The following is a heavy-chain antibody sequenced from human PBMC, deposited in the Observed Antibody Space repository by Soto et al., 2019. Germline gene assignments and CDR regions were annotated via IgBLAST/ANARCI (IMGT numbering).Heavy chain of an antibody. CDR2: INHSGST. J-gene: IGHJ4*02. V-gene: IGHV4-34*01. Sequence: SETLSLTCAVYGGSFSGYDWSWIRQPPGKGLEWIGEINHSGSTNYNPSLKSRVTISVDTSKNQFSLKLSSVTAADTAVYYCARGKYSYGYDFDYWGQGTLVTVSS. CDR3: ARGKYSYGYDFDY. CDR1: GGSFSGYD. D-gene: IGHD5-18*01.